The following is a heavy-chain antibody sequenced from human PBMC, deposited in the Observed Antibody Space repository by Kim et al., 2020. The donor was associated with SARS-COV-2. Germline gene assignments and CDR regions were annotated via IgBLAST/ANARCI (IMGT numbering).Heavy chain of an antibody. CDR2: ISSSSSYI. Sequence: GGSLRLSCAASGFTFSSYSMNWVRQAPGKGLEWVSSISSSSSYIYYADSVKGRFTISRDNAKNSLYLQMNSLRAEDTAVYYCARGEKGIVVVVAACDYWGQGTLVTVYS. D-gene: IGHD2-15*01. J-gene: IGHJ4*02. CDR1: GFTFSSYS. CDR3: ARGEKGIVVVVAACDY. V-gene: IGHV3-21*01.